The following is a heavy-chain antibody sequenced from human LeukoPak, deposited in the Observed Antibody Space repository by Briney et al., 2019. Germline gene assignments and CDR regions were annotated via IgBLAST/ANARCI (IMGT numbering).Heavy chain of an antibody. D-gene: IGHD2-2*01. CDR3: AMPGYCSSTSCYSDAFDI. Sequence: ASVKVSCKASGYTFTSYGISWVRQAPGQGLEWMGWISAYNGNTNYAQKLQGRVTMTTDTSTSTAYMELRSLRSDDTAVYYCAMPGYCSSTSCYSDAFDIWGQGTMVTVSS. J-gene: IGHJ3*02. V-gene: IGHV1-18*01. CDR1: GYTFTSYG. CDR2: ISAYNGNT.